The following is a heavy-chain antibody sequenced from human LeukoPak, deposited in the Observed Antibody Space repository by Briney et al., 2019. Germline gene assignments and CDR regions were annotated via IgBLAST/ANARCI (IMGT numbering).Heavy chain of an antibody. CDR2: ISGNGSNI. V-gene: IGHV3-43*02. CDR1: GFTFEDYA. CDR3: AKDLPQYYDFWSGYYGGFDY. Sequence: GGSLRLSCAASGFTFEDYAMHWVRQGPGKGLEWVSLISGNGSNIYYADSVKGRFTISRDNSKNSLYLQMNSLRTEDTALYYCAKDLPQYYDFWSGYYGGFDYWGQGTLVTVSS. D-gene: IGHD3-3*01. J-gene: IGHJ4*02.